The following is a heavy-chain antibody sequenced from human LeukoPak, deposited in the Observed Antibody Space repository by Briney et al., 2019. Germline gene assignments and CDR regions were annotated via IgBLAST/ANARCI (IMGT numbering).Heavy chain of an antibody. J-gene: IGHJ3*02. D-gene: IGHD4-17*01. CDR1: GGSISSYY. V-gene: IGHV4-4*07. CDR3: TREYGFMTTVFHAFDI. Sequence: SETLSLTCTVSGGSISSYYWSWIRQPAGKGLEWIGRLYTSGNTNYNPSLKSRVTMSVDTSKNQFSLKLSSVTAADTAIYYCTREYGFMTTVFHAFDIWGQGTMVTVSS. CDR2: LYTSGNT.